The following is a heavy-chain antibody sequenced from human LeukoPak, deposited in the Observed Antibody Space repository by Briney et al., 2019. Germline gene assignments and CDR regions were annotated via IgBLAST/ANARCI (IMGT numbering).Heavy chain of an antibody. CDR3: AKVSSPYHYDSGGRNYYFDY. J-gene: IGHJ4*02. Sequence: PGGSLILSCAASGFTFSSYAMSWVRQAPGKGLEWVSGLTGSGASAYYAASVKGRFTISRDNSKNTLYLQLNSLTAEDTAVYYCAKVSSPYHYDSGGRNYYFDYWGQGTLVTVSS. CDR1: GFTFSSYA. V-gene: IGHV3-23*01. CDR2: LTGSGASA. D-gene: IGHD3-22*01.